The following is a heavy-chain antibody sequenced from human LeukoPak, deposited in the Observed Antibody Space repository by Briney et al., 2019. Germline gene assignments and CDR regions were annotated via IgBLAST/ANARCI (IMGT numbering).Heavy chain of an antibody. CDR3: ARQKKGVGATGFDY. V-gene: IGHV4-59*08. CDR1: GGSISSYY. J-gene: IGHJ4*02. Sequence: SETLSLTCTISGGSISSYYWSWIRQPPGKGLEWIGYIYYSGSTNYNPSLKSRVTISVDTSKNQFSLKLSSVTVADTAVHYCARQKKGVGATGFDYWGQGTLVTVSS. CDR2: IYYSGST. D-gene: IGHD1-26*01.